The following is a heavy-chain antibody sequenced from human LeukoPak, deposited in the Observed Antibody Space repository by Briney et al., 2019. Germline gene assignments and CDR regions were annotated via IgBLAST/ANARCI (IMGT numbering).Heavy chain of an antibody. Sequence: GGSLRLSCAASGFTFTNYAMNWVRQAPGKGPEWVSTISNTGTDTYYADSVQGRSTIPRDNSENTLYLQMNNLRAEDTAIYYCAKVPYSDYGSGRPPFMDVWGQGTTVAVSS. D-gene: IGHD3-10*01. CDR1: GFTFTNYA. CDR2: ISNTGTDT. J-gene: IGHJ6*02. CDR3: AKVPYSDYGSGRPPFMDV. V-gene: IGHV3-23*01.